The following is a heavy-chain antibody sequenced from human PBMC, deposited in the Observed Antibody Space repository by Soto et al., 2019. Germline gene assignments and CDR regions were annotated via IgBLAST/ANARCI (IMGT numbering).Heavy chain of an antibody. CDR1: GFSLSTSGVG. J-gene: IGHJ4*02. CDR2: IYWDDSK. V-gene: IGHV2-5*02. Sequence: QITLKESGPTLVKPTQTLTLTCTFSGFSLSTSGVGVGWIRQPPGKALEWLAVIYWDDSKTYSPSLKSRLTINKDTSRDQVVLTMTNMDPVDTATYYCAHKGSGSRAIDYWGQGALVTVSS. CDR3: AHKGSGSRAIDY. D-gene: IGHD3-10*01.